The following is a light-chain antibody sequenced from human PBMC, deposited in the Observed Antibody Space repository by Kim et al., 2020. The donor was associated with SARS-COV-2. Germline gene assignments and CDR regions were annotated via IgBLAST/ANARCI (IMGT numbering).Light chain of an antibody. J-gene: IGKJ2*01. CDR3: QYQGT. CDR1: QSVSSTQ. CDR2: GAS. Sequence: EIVLTQSPGTLSLSPGERATLSCRASQSVSSTQLAWYQQKPGQAPRLLMYGASSGATGIPYRFSGSGSGTDFTLTIGRLEPEDFAVYYCQYQGTFGQGTKLEI. V-gene: IGKV3-20*01.